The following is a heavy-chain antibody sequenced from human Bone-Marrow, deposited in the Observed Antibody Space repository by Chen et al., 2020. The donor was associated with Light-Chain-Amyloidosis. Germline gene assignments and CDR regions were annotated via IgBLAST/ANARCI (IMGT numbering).Heavy chain of an antibody. V-gene: IGHV3-30-3*01. J-gene: IGHJ6*02. D-gene: IGHD6-6*01. Sequence: QVQLVESGGGVVQPGRSLRLSCAASGFTFSSYAMPLVRQAPGKGLEWVAVISYDGSNKYYADSVKGRFTISRDNSKNTLYLQMNSLRAEDTAVYYCASRDSSSSSGYYYYGMDVWGQGTTVTVSS. CDR3: ASRDSSSSSGYYYYGMDV. CDR1: GFTFSSYA. CDR2: ISYDGSNK.